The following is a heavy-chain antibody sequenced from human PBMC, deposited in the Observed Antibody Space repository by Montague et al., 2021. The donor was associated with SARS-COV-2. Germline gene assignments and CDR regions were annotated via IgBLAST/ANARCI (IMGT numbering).Heavy chain of an antibody. CDR1: SGSLSGYY. CDR2: THYNGTT. D-gene: IGHD2-8*02. Sequence: SETLSLTCTASSGSLSGYYWNWIRQPPGKGLEWIGFTHYNGTTKYNPSLKSRLNMSLDTSKNQFSLTLNSVTAADTAIHYCARGTAYDHVYYWGQGAPVTVAS. CDR3: ARGTAYDHVYY. V-gene: IGHV4-59*12. J-gene: IGHJ4*02.